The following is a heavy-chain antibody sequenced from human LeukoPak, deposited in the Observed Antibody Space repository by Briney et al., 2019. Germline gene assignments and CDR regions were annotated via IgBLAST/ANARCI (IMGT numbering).Heavy chain of an antibody. Sequence: GGSLRLSCAASGFTFSGYWMHWDRQAPGKGLVWVSRINPDGSTTNYADSVEGRFTISRDNAKNMLYLQMNSLRAEDTAVYYCVRDLRESAFWGHGTLVTVSS. V-gene: IGHV3-74*01. CDR1: GFTFSGYW. CDR2: INPDGSTT. J-gene: IGHJ4*01. CDR3: VRDLRESAF.